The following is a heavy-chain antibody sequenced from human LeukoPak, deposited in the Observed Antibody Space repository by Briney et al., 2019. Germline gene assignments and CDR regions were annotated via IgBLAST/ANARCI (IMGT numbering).Heavy chain of an antibody. V-gene: IGHV4-38-2*01. CDR1: GYSIRSDYY. Sequence: SETLSLTCAVSGYSIRSDYYWGWIRQPPGMGLEWIGTIFHSGSTYYNLSLKSRVIVLVDTSKNQFSLKLSSVTAADTAMYYCARHSQWGVIPWAFDIWGQGTMVTVSS. J-gene: IGHJ3*02. D-gene: IGHD3-16*02. CDR3: ARHSQWGVIPWAFDI. CDR2: IFHSGST.